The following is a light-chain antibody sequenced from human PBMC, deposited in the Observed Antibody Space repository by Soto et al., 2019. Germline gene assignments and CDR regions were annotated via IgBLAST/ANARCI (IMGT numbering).Light chain of an antibody. CDR3: KKYGRSTES. J-gene: IGKJ1*01. Sequence: EIVLTQSPGTLSLSPGERATLSCRASQSVSSSYLAWYQQKPGHAPMHLIYVASIMATAITDRFSGSGSGTDFNLTISRLEPEDFAVYYCKKYGRSTESFGKGTKVEIK. V-gene: IGKV3-20*01. CDR2: VAS. CDR1: QSVSSSY.